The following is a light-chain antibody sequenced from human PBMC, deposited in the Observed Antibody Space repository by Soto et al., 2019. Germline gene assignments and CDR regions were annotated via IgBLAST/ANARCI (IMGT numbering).Light chain of an antibody. J-gene: IGLJ3*02. V-gene: IGLV1-44*01. CDR1: SSNIGSHT. CDR2: NDN. Sequence: QSVLTQPPSASVTPGQRVTISCSGSSSNIGSHTVNWYQKLPGTAPKVLIYNDNQRPSGVPDRFSGSKSGTSASLAISGPQSEDEADYYCAAWDDSLSGWMFGGGTQLTVL. CDR3: AAWDDSLSGWM.